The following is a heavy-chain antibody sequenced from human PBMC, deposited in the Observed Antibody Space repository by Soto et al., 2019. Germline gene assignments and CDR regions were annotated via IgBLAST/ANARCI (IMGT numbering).Heavy chain of an antibody. J-gene: IGHJ1*01. V-gene: IGHV4-31*03. CDR1: GGSISSGGYY. Sequence: QVQLQESGQGLVKPSQTLSLTCTIYGGSISSGGYYWNWIRQHPGKGLEWIGYIYYSGTTSYNPSLKSRVSISADTAKNEFSLKLSSVTASDTAVYYCARGDYAYIWGSYCPWGQGTLVTVSS. D-gene: IGHD3-16*01. CDR2: IYYSGTT. CDR3: ARGDYAYIWGSYCP.